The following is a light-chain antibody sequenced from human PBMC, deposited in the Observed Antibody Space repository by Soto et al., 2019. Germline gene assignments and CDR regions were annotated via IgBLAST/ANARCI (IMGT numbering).Light chain of an antibody. Sequence: GDRVTITCRASRDITTDLGWYQQKPGKAPKRLVYAASTLQSGVPSRFSGSGSGTEFTLTINSLQPEDFATYYCLQHNTYPYSFGPGTRLEIK. CDR1: RDITTD. V-gene: IGKV1-17*01. J-gene: IGKJ2*03. CDR3: LQHNTYPYS. CDR2: AAS.